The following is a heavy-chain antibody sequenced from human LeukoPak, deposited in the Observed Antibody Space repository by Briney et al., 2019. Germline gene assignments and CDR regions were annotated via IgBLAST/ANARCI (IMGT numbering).Heavy chain of an antibody. J-gene: IGHJ4*02. D-gene: IGHD6-19*01. Sequence: WASVKVSCKASGYTFTSYGISWVRQAPGQGLEWMGWISAYNGNTNYAQKLQGRVTMTTDTSTSTAYMELSRLRSDDTAVYYCARSRSSGWYGYWGQGTLVTVSS. CDR2: ISAYNGNT. CDR3: ARSRSSGWYGY. V-gene: IGHV1-18*01. CDR1: GYTFTSYG.